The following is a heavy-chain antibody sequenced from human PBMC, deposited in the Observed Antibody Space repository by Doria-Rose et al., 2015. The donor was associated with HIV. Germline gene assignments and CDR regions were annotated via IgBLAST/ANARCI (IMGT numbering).Heavy chain of an antibody. V-gene: IGHV4-34*01. CDR2: INHSGST. J-gene: IGHJ5*02. Sequence: WIGEINHSGSTNYNPSLKSRVAISVDTSKNQFSLKLSSVTAADMAVYYCARSFTMVQGVTNWFDPWGQGTLVTVSS. CDR3: ARSFTMVQGVTNWFDP. D-gene: IGHD3-10*01.